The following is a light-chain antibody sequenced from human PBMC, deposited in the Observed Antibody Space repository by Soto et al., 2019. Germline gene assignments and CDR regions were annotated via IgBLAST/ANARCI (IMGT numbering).Light chain of an antibody. CDR2: DAS. CDR3: QNVRSSAIA. Sequence: AIPLTQSPSSLSASVGDRVSITCRASQGIGSALAWYQLKPGAAPTLLIYDASTLESGVPSRFSGSRSGADFTLTISSLQPEDFATYYCQNVRSSAIAFGGGTKVEIK. J-gene: IGKJ4*01. CDR1: QGIGSA. V-gene: IGKV1-13*02.